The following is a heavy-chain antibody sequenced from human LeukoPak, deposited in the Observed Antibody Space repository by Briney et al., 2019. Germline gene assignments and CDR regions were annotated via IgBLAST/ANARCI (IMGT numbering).Heavy chain of an antibody. CDR1: GFAFSYYW. Sequence: GGSLRLSCAASGFAFSYYWMNWVRQARGKGLDWVANIKQDGSEKNYVDSVKGRFTISRDNAKNSLYLQMNSLRAEDTAVYYCARASGWTPDNWGQGTLVVVSS. D-gene: IGHD6-19*01. V-gene: IGHV3-7*01. CDR2: IKQDGSEK. J-gene: IGHJ4*02. CDR3: ARASGWTPDN.